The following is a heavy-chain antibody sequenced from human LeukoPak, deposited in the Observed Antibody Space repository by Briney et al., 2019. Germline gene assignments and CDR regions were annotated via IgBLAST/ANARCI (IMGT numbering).Heavy chain of an antibody. CDR2: INHSGST. CDR3: ARGNPYASSGTIDY. D-gene: IGHD3-22*01. Sequence: KPSETLSLTCAVYGGSFSGYYWSWIRQPPGKGLEWIGEINHSGSTNYNPSLKSRVTISVDTSKNQFSLKLSSVTAADPAVYYCARGNPYASSGTIDYWGERTLVTASS. J-gene: IGHJ4*02. V-gene: IGHV4-34*01. CDR1: GGSFSGYY.